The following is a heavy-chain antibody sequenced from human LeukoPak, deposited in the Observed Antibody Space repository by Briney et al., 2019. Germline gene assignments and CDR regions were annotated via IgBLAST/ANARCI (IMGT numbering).Heavy chain of an antibody. D-gene: IGHD6-13*01. J-gene: IGHJ4*02. V-gene: IGHV3-7*05. CDR3: AREIGSAARGR. CDR2: IKEYGSEK. Sequence: GGSLRLSCAASGFTFDSYWVSWVPQAPGKGLEWVANIKEYGSEKYYVDSVKGRFTISRDNAKNSMYVQMNSLRAEDTAVYFCAREIGSAARGRWGQGTLVTVSS. CDR1: GFTFDSYW.